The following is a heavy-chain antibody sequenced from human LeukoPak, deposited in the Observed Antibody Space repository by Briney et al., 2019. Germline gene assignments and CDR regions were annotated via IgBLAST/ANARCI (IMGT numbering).Heavy chain of an antibody. CDR3: AASPAIFSPDTRNY. Sequence: SETLSLTCSVSGGSVSSSSDYWGWVRQPPGKGLEWIGTIYYSGRTYYKSSLKSRVTISVDTSKNQFSLKLSSVTAADTAVFYCAASPAIFSPDTRNYWGQGTLVTVSS. V-gene: IGHV4-39*01. D-gene: IGHD3-3*02. CDR2: IYYSGRT. CDR1: GGSVSSSSDY. J-gene: IGHJ4*02.